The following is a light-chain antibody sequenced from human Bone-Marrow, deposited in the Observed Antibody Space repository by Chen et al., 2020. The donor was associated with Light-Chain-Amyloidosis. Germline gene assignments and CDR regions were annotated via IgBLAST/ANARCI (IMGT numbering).Light chain of an antibody. CDR3: QSYQGSSQGV. CDR2: EDD. Sequence: NFMLTQPHSVSESPGKTVIISCTRNSGSIATNYVQWYQQRPGSSPTTVIYEDDQRPSGVPYRFSGSIDSSSNSASLSISGLSAEDEADYDCQSYQGSSQGVFGGVTKLTVL. CDR1: SGSIATNY. J-gene: IGLJ3*02. V-gene: IGLV6-57*01.